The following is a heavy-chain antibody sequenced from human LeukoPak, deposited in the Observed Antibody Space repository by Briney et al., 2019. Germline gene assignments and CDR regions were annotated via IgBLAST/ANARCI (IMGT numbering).Heavy chain of an antibody. CDR1: GFTFSRYA. CDR3: ARDTWYSNSWLHAFDI. CDR2: VNSNSRTI. V-gene: IGHV3-48*01. J-gene: IGHJ3*02. Sequence: PGGSLSLSCTASGFTFSRYAMNWARQAPGRGLEGFSFVNSNSRTIYYADSVKGRFTISRDNAKSTLYLQMDSLRAEDTGVYYCARDTWYSNSWLHAFDIWGQGTMVTVSS. D-gene: IGHD6-13*01.